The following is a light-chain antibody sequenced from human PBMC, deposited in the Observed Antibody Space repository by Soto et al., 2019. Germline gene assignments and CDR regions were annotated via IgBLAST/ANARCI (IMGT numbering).Light chain of an antibody. CDR1: SSDVGGYNY. J-gene: IGLJ1*01. CDR3: SSYTSSSIDYV. V-gene: IGLV2-14*01. CDR2: EVS. Sequence: QSALTQPASVSGSPGQSFTISCTGTSSDVGGYNYVCWYQQHPGKAPKLMIYEVSNRPSEVSNRFSGSKSGNTAFLTISGLHAEDEADYYCSSYTSSSIDYVFGTGTKLTVL.